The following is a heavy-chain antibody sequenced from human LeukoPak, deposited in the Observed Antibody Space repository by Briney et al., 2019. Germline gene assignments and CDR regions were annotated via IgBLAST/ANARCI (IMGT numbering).Heavy chain of an antibody. CDR3: ARGRDDGGSYYFDY. J-gene: IGHJ4*02. CDR1: GFTFSSYN. V-gene: IGHV3-48*02. CDR2: ISSSTSTI. Sequence: GGSLRLSCAASGFTFSSYNMNWVRQAPGKGLEWVSFISSSTSTIYYADSVKGRFTISRDNAKNSLYLQMNSLRDEDTAVYYCARGRDDGGSYYFDYWGQGTLVTVSS. D-gene: IGHD1-26*01.